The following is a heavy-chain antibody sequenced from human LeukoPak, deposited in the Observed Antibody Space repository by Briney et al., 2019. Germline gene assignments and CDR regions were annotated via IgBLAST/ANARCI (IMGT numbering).Heavy chain of an antibody. V-gene: IGHV3-30-3*01. D-gene: IGHD6-13*01. CDR3: ARVRSSSQGYYYYYGMDV. J-gene: IGHJ6*02. CDR2: ISYDGSNK. CDR1: GFTFSSYA. Sequence: GRSLRLSCAASGFTFSSYAMHWVRQVPGKGLEWVAVISYDGSNKFYADSVEGRFTISRDNTKNTLYLQMNSLRAEDTAVYYCARVRSSSQGYYYYYGMDVWGQGTTVTVSS.